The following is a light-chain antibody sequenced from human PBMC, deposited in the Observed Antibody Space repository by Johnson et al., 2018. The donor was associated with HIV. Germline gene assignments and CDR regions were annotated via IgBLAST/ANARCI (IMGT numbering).Light chain of an antibody. Sequence: QSALTQPPSVSAAPGQKVTISCSGSSSNIGNNYVSWYQQLPGTAPKLLIYENNKRPSGIPDRFSGSKSGTTATLVIAGLQTGDEAAYYCGTWDAGLSVLYVFGTGTKVTVL. CDR1: SSNIGNNY. J-gene: IGLJ1*01. CDR3: GTWDAGLSVLYV. CDR2: ENN. V-gene: IGLV1-51*02.